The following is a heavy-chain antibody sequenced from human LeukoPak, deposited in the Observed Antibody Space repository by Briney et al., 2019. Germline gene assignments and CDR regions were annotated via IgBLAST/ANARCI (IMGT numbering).Heavy chain of an antibody. CDR3: GRGLRAGWFDP. V-gene: IGHV4-4*07. J-gene: IGHJ5*02. Sequence: SETLSLTCTVSGGSISSYYWSWIRQPAGKGLEWIGRIYTSGSTNYNPSLKSRVTMSVDTSKNQFSLKLGSVPAADTAVDYCGRGLRAGWFDPGGQGPLVTVSS. CDR2: IYTSGST. D-gene: IGHD6-25*01. CDR1: GGSISSYY.